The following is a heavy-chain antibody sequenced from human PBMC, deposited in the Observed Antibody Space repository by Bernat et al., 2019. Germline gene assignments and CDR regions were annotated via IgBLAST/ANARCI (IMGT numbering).Heavy chain of an antibody. CDR3: AKINDFWSGYYDY. CDR2: ISGGGGST. Sequence: EAQLLESGGGLVEPGGSLRLSCAASGFTFSSYAMSWVRQAPGKGLEWVSAISGGGGSTYYADSVKGRFTISRDNSKNTLYLQMNSLRAEDTAVYYCAKINDFWSGYYDYWGQGTLVTVSS. V-gene: IGHV3-23*01. CDR1: GFTFSSYA. J-gene: IGHJ4*02. D-gene: IGHD3-3*01.